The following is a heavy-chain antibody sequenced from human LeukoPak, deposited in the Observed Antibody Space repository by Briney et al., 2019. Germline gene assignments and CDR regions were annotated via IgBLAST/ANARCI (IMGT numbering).Heavy chain of an antibody. D-gene: IGHD2/OR15-2a*01. CDR3: ARLSLSFLAYHFDY. CDR1: GYTFTSYW. V-gene: IGHV5-51*01. Sequence: KVSCKASGYTFTSYWIGWVRQMPGKGLEWMGIIYPGDSDTRYSPSFQGQVTISADKSISTAYLQWSSLKASDTAMYYCARLSLSFLAYHFDYWGQGTLVTVSS. J-gene: IGHJ4*02. CDR2: IYPGDSDT.